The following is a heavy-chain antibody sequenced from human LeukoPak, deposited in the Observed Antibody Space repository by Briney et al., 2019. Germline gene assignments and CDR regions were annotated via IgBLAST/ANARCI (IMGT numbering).Heavy chain of an antibody. CDR2: ISSSSSTI. D-gene: IGHD1-26*01. Sequence: GGSLRLSCAASGFTFSSYSMNWVRQAPGKGLEWVSYISSSSSTIYYADSVKGRFTISRDNSKNTLYLQMNSLRAEDTAVYYCAKGSGSYWIAFDYWGQGTLVTVSS. V-gene: IGHV3-48*01. CDR1: GFTFSSYS. J-gene: IGHJ4*02. CDR3: AKGSGSYWIAFDY.